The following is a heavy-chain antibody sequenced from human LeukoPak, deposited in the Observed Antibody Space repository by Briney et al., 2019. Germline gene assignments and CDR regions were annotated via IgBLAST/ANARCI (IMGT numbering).Heavy chain of an antibody. CDR1: GYTFTGYY. J-gene: IGHJ6*02. D-gene: IGHD5-18*01. V-gene: IGHV1-2*02. CDR2: INPNSGGT. Sequence: ASVKVSCKASGYTFTGYYMHWVRQAPGQGLGWMGWINPNSGGTNYAQKFQGRVTMTRDTSISTDYMELSRLRSDDTAVYYCARGSVDTAMVSSDYYYYGMDVWGQGTTVTVSS. CDR3: ARGSVDTAMVSSDYYYYGMDV.